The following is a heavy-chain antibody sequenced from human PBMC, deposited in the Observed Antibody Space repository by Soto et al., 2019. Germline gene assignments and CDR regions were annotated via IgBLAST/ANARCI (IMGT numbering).Heavy chain of an antibody. J-gene: IGHJ4*02. V-gene: IGHV4-31*03. Sequence: PSETLSLTCTVSGGSISSGGYYWSWIRQHPGKGLEWIGYIYYSGSTYYNPSLKSRVTISVDTSKNQFSLKLSSVTAADTAVYYCARGPDSSSWYRPPFDYWGQGTLVTVSS. CDR1: GGSISSGGYY. CDR2: IYYSGST. D-gene: IGHD6-13*01. CDR3: ARGPDSSSWYRPPFDY.